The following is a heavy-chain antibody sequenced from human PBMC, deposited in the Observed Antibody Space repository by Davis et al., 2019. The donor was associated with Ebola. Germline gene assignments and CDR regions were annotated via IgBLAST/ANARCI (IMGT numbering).Heavy chain of an antibody. CDR3: ARGSGYCTNGVCPYNWFDP. Sequence: ASVTVSCKASGYTFTGYYMHWVRQAPGQGLEWMGWINPNSGGTNYAQKLQGCVTMTRDTSISTAYMELSRLRSDDTAVYYCARGSGYCTNGVCPYNWFDPWGQGTLVTVSS. CDR2: INPNSGGT. V-gene: IGHV1-2*04. D-gene: IGHD2-8*01. CDR1: GYTFTGYY. J-gene: IGHJ5*02.